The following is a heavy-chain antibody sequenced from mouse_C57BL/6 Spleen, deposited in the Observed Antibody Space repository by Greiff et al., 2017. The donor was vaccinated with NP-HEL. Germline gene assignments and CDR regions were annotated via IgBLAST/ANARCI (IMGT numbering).Heavy chain of an antibody. CDR1: GFNIKNTY. CDR2: IDPANGNT. J-gene: IGHJ3*01. CDR3: ARGYDYDGAWFAY. Sequence: VQLKESVAELVRPGASVKLSCTASGFNIKNTYMHWVKQRPEQGLEWIGRIDPANGNTKYAPKFQGKATITADTSSNTAYLQLSSLTSEDTAIYYCARGYDYDGAWFAYWGQGTLVTVSA. D-gene: IGHD2-4*01. V-gene: IGHV14-3*01.